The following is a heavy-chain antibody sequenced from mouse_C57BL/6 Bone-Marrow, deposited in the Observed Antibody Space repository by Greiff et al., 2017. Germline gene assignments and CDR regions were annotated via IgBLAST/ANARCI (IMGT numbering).Heavy chain of an antibody. CDR1: GFTFSDYY. CDR2: INYDGSST. V-gene: IGHV5-16*01. J-gene: IGHJ1*03. D-gene: IGHD1-1*01. Sequence: EVKVVESEGGLVQPGSSMKLSCTASGFTFSDYYMAWVRQVPEKGLEWVANINYDGSSTYYLDSLKSRFIISRDNAKNILYLQMSSLKSEDTATYYCARDMHYGSSYVHWYFDVWGTGTTVTVSS. CDR3: ARDMHYGSSYVHWYFDV.